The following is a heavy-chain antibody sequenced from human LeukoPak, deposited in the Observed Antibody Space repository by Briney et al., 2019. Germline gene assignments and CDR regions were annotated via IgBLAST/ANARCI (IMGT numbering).Heavy chain of an antibody. J-gene: IGHJ3*02. CDR1: GGSISSSSYY. CDR3: ASRVTTTSGHAFDI. D-gene: IGHD4-11*01. CDR2: IYYSGST. Sequence: XETLSLTCTVSGGSISSSSYYWGWIRQPPGKGLEWIGSIYYSGSTYYNPSLKSRVTISVDTSKNQFSLKLSSVTAADTAVYYCASRVTTTSGHAFDIWGQGTMVTVSS. V-gene: IGHV4-39*07.